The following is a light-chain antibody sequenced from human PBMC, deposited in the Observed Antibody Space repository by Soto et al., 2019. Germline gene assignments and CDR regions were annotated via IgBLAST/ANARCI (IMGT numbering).Light chain of an antibody. V-gene: IGKV4-1*01. CDR3: QQYDSIPSFT. Sequence: DIVMTQSPDSLAVSLGERATINCKSSQSVLYSSNNKNYLAWYQQKPGQPPKLLIYWASTRESGVPDRFSGSGSGTDFTLTISSLQAEDVAVYFCQQYDSIPSFTFGPGTKVDIK. J-gene: IGKJ3*01. CDR2: WAS. CDR1: QSVLYSSNNKNY.